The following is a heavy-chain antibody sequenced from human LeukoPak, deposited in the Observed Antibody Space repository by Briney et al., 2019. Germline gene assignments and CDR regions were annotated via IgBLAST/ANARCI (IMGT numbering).Heavy chain of an antibody. D-gene: IGHD2-15*01. CDR1: GGSISSSSYY. J-gene: IGHJ4*02. CDR3: ASVVVAPLVYFDY. CDR2: IYYSGST. Sequence: SETLSLTCTVSGGSISSSSYYWGWLRQPPGKGLEWIGSIYYSGSTYYNPSLKSRVTISVDTSKNQFSLKLSSVTAADTAVYYCASVVVAPLVYFDYWGQGTLVTVSS. V-gene: IGHV4-39*01.